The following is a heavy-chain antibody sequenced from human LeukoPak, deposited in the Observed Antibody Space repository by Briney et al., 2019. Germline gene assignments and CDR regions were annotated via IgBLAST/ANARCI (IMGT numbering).Heavy chain of an antibody. D-gene: IGHD1-26*01. CDR1: GGSISSYY. CDR3: ARGRLTRLDP. V-gene: IGHV4-59*06. CDR2: IHYSGST. J-gene: IGHJ5*02. Sequence: SETLSLTCTVSGGSISSYYWSWIRQHPGKGLEWIGYIHYSGSTHYKPSLKRRVTISADTSKNRFSLKLSSVTAADTAVYFCARGRLTRLDPWGQGTLVTVSS.